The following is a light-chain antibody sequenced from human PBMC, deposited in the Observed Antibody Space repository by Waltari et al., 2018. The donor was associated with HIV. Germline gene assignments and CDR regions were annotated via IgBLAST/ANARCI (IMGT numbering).Light chain of an antibody. J-gene: IGLJ2*01. CDR3: CSYAASRSVV. Sequence: QSALAQPASVSDSPGQSITISCPGTSSDVGNYNLVSWYQQHPGKVPKLIIYEVPKRPSGVSNRFSGSKSGNTASLTISGLQAEDEADYYCCSYAASRSVVFGGGTKLTVL. CDR1: SSDVGNYNL. CDR2: EVP. V-gene: IGLV2-23*02.